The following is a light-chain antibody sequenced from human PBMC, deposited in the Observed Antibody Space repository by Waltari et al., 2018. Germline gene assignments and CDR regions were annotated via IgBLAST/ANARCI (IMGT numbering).Light chain of an antibody. J-gene: IGKJ1*01. CDR3: QQSSSTPPWT. CDR1: QRVSSY. V-gene: IGKV1-39*01. Sequence: DIQMTQSPSSLSASVGDRVTITCRASQRVSSYLNWYQQKPGEAPRLLIYAASSLQSGVPSRFSGSGSGTDFALTISSLQPEDFATYYCQQSSSTPPWTFGQGTKVEIK. CDR2: AAS.